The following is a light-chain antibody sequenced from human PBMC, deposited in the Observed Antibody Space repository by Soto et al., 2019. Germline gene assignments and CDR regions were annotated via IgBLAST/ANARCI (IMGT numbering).Light chain of an antibody. V-gene: IGLV2-14*01. CDR2: DVT. Sequence: QSVLTQPASVSGSPGQSVTISCTGTSSDVGGYDYVSWYQHHPGKAPKLVIYDVTYRPSGVSDRSSGSKSANTASLTISGLQAEDEADYYCSSYTSSSTRVFGTGTKVTVL. CDR3: SSYTSSSTRV. J-gene: IGLJ1*01. CDR1: SSDVGGYDY.